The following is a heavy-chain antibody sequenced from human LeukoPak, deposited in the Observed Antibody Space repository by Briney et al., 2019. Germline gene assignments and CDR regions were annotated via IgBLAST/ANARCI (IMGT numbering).Heavy chain of an antibody. CDR1: GFIFSNHS. V-gene: IGHV3-21*01. CDR2: ISSRGSYR. J-gene: IGHJ6*02. CDR3: VRGSRKLGGMDV. D-gene: IGHD1-7*01. Sequence: PGGSLRLSCVVSGFIFSNHSTTWVRQAPGRGLEWVSSISSRGSYRFYADSVKGRFTISRDNASKSLSLQMTSLRGEDTAVYYCVRGSRKLGGMDVWGQGTTVTVSS.